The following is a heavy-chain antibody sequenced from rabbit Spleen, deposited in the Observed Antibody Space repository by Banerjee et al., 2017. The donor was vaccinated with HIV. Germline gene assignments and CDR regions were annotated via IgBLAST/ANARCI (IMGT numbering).Heavy chain of an antibody. V-gene: IGHV1S47*01. Sequence: QEQLVESGGGLVQPEGSLTLTCKAAGFDFSSSYYMCWVRQAPGKGPEWIACIYNGDGSTYYASWVNGRFTISRSTSLNTVTLQMTSLTAADTATYFCARETSSGWGIVSFYFSLWGQGTLVTVS. CDR1: GFDFSSSYY. CDR2: IYNGDGST. J-gene: IGHJ4*01. D-gene: IGHD4-1*01. CDR3: ARETSSGWGIVSFYFSL.